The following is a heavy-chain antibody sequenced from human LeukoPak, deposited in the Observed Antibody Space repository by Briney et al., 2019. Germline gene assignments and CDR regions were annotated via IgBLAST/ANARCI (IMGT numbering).Heavy chain of an antibody. Sequence: SETLSLTCTVSGGSISSSSYYWGWIRQPPGKGLEWIGSIYYSGSTYYNPSLKSRVTISVDTSRNQFSLKLSSVTAADTAVYYCARLSGFVRYCSGGSCSLGAFGIWGQGTMVTVSS. CDR3: ARLSGFVRYCSGGSCSLGAFGI. CDR2: IYYSGST. CDR1: GGSISSSSYY. V-gene: IGHV4-39*01. D-gene: IGHD2-15*01. J-gene: IGHJ3*02.